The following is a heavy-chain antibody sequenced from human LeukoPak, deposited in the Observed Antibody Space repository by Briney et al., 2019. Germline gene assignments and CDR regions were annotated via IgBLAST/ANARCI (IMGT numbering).Heavy chain of an antibody. D-gene: IGHD6-19*01. CDR3: ATSGFTSGRLDH. J-gene: IGHJ4*02. CDR1: GFNFGNAR. V-gene: IGHV3-15*04. CDR2: IASKTERETI. Sequence: PGGSLRLSCAASGFNFGNARMTWVRQAPGKGLECVGHIASKTERETIDYAAPVKGRFTVSRDDSKNTLYLQMNSLKTEDTAVYYCATSGFTSGRLDHWGQGTLVTVSS.